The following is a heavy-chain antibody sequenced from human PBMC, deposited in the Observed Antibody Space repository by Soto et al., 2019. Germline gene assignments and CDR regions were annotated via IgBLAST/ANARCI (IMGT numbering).Heavy chain of an antibody. D-gene: IGHD1-26*01. CDR3: ARGFWVGATTGWFDP. J-gene: IGHJ5*02. Sequence: QVQLQQWGAGLLKPSETLSLTCAVYGGSFSGYYWSWIRQPPGKGLEWIGEINHSGSTNYNPSLKSRVTISVDTSKNQFSLKLSSVTAADTAVYYCARGFWVGATTGWFDPWGQGTLVTVSS. V-gene: IGHV4-34*01. CDR1: GGSFSGYY. CDR2: INHSGST.